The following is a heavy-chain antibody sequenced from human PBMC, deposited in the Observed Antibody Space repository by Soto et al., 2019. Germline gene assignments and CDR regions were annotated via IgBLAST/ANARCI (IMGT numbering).Heavy chain of an antibody. Sequence: GASVKVSCKASGYTFTSYFMHWVRQAPGQGLEWVGIINPSGGSTSYAQKFQGRVTMTRDTSTSTVYMELSSLRSEDTAVYYCARVYCSGGSCYSIDYWGQGTLVTVSS. CDR3: ARVYCSGGSCYSIDY. J-gene: IGHJ4*02. CDR2: INPSGGST. D-gene: IGHD2-15*01. CDR1: GYTFTSYF. V-gene: IGHV1-46*03.